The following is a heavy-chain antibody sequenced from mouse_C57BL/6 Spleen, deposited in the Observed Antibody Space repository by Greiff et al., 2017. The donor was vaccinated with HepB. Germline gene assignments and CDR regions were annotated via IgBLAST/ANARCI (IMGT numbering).Heavy chain of an antibody. Sequence: EVQLQQSGPELVKPGASVKISCKASGYTFTDYYMNWVKQSHGKSLEWIGDINPNNGGTSYNQKFKGKATLTVDKSSSTAYMELRSLTSEDSAVYYCARSSNYEDFDVWGTGTTVTVSS. CDR1: GYTFTDYY. J-gene: IGHJ1*03. V-gene: IGHV1-26*01. CDR3: ARSSNYEDFDV. D-gene: IGHD2-5*01. CDR2: INPNNGGT.